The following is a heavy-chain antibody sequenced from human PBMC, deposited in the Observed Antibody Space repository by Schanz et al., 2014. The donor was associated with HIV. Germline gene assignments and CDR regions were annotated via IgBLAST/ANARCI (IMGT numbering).Heavy chain of an antibody. Sequence: VQLVESGGGVVQPGRSLRLSCAASGFTFSSLGMSWVRQAPGEGLEWVSGISEFGGSAWYADSVKGRFTISRDNSKNTLYLQMNSLRAEDTAVYYCARDWRPNYDFWSGSIGVIGMDVWGQGTTVTVSS. CDR2: ISEFGGSA. CDR1: GFTFSSLG. J-gene: IGHJ6*02. V-gene: IGHV3-23*04. D-gene: IGHD3-3*01. CDR3: ARDWRPNYDFWSGSIGVIGMDV.